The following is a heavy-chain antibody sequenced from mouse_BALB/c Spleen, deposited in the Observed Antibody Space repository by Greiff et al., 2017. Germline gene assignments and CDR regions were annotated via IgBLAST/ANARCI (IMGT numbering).Heavy chain of an antibody. V-gene: IGHV7-3*02. CDR1: GFTFTDYY. CDR3: ARDGGPTMITTGLAY. J-gene: IGHJ3*01. Sequence: DVQLVESGGGLVQPGGSLRLSCATSGFTFTDYYMRWVRQPPGKALEWLGFIRNKANGYTTEYSASVKGRFTISRDNSQSILYLQMNTLRAEDSATYYCARDGGPTMITTGLAYWGQGTLVTVSA. D-gene: IGHD2-4*01. CDR2: IRNKANGYTT.